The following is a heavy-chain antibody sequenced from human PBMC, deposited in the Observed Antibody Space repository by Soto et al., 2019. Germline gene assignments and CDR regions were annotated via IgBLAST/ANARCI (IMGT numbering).Heavy chain of an antibody. D-gene: IGHD2-15*01. CDR2: ISGSGGST. Sequence: PGGSLRLSCAASGFTFSSYAMSWVRQAPGKGLEWVSAISGSGGSTYYADSVKGRFTISRDNSKNTLYLQMNSLRAEDTAVYYCANNYCSGGSCYLGPWRGGFFDYWGQGTLVTVSS. CDR3: ANNYCSGGSCYLGPWRGGFFDY. J-gene: IGHJ4*02. V-gene: IGHV3-23*01. CDR1: GFTFSSYA.